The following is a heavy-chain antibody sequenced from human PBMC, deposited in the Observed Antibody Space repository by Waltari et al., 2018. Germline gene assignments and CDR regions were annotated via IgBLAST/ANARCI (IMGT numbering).Heavy chain of an antibody. J-gene: IGHJ4*02. D-gene: IGHD1-20*01. Sequence: QVQLQESGPGLVKPSETLSLTCAVSGYSISSGYYWGWIRQPPGKGLEWIGSIYHSGSTFYNPSRKRRVTISVDTSKNQFALKLSSVTAADTAVYYCARDTPAPRITGATSVDYWGQGTLVTVSS. CDR1: GYSISSGYY. V-gene: IGHV4-38-2*02. CDR2: IYHSGST. CDR3: ARDTPAPRITGATSVDY.